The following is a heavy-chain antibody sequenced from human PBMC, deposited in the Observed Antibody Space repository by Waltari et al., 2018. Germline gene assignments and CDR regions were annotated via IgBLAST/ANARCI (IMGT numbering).Heavy chain of an antibody. CDR1: GLTFSHSV. CDR3: AKGPYCSGGNCYQPYFDY. D-gene: IGHD2-15*01. V-gene: IGHV3-23*01. Sequence: EVQLLESGGGLVPPGGSLRLSCVASGLTFSHSVMKWVRQAPGKGLEWVSAISAGGDVTYYADSVKGRFTISTDNSKNTLYLQMNSLRAEDTAVYYCAKGPYCSGGNCYQPYFDYWGQGTLVTVSS. CDR2: ISAGGDVT. J-gene: IGHJ4*02.